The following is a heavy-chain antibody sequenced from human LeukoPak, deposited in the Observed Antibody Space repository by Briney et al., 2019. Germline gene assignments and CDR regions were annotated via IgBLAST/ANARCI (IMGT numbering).Heavy chain of an antibody. V-gene: IGHV1-18*01. CDR2: ISAYNGNT. D-gene: IGHD2-15*01. J-gene: IGHJ4*02. Sequence: ASVKVSCKASGYTFTSYGISWVRQAPGQGLEWMGWISAYNGNTSYAQKLQGRVTMTTDTSTSTAYMELRSLRSDDTAVYYCARVDIVVVVAATPQGHLSDYWGQGTLVTVSS. CDR3: ARVDIVVVVAATPQGHLSDY. CDR1: GYTFTSYG.